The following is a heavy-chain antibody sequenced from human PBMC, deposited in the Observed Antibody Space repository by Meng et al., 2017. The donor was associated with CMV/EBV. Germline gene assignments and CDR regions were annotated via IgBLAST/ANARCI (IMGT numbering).Heavy chain of an antibody. CDR1: GFTFTSPA. CDR3: ARIMGHYGGNSGGY. Sequence: SAKVSCKASGFTFTSPAVQWVRQARGQRLEWIGWIVVGSGNTNFAQKFQERVTITRDMSTSTAYMELSSLRSDDTAVYYCARIMGHYGGNSGGYWGQGTLVTVSS. J-gene: IGHJ4*02. D-gene: IGHD4-23*01. V-gene: IGHV1-58*01. CDR2: IVVGSGNT.